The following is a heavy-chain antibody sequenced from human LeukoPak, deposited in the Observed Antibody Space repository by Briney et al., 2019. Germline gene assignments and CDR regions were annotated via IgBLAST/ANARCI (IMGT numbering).Heavy chain of an antibody. J-gene: IGHJ4*02. CDR3: ARVRGQWLVLGGFDY. V-gene: IGHV1-2*02. CDR2: INPNSGGT. Sequence: ASVKVSCKASGYTFTGYYMHWVRQAPGQGLEWMGWINPNSGGTNYAQKFQGRVTMTRDTSISTAYMELSRLRSDDTAVYYCARVRGQWLVLGGFDYWGQGTLVTVSS. CDR1: GYTFTGYY. D-gene: IGHD6-19*01.